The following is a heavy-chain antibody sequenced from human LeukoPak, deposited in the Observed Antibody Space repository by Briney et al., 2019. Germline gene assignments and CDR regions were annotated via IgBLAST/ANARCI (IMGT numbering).Heavy chain of an antibody. CDR1: GFTFSNAW. CDR3: ATRITIFGVVIDC. J-gene: IGHJ4*02. Sequence: GGSLRLSCAASGFTFSNAWMSWVRQAPGKGLDWVGRIKSKTDGGTTDYAALVKGRFTISRDDSKNTLYLQMNSLKTEDTAVYYCATRITIFGVVIDCWGQGTLVTVSS. D-gene: IGHD3-3*01. V-gene: IGHV3-15*01. CDR2: IKSKTDGGTT.